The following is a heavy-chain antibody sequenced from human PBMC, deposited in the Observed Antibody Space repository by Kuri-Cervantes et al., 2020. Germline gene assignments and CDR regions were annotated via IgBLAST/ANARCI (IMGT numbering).Heavy chain of an antibody. J-gene: IGHJ1*01. Sequence: SVKVSCKASGGIFRNYAINWVRQAPGQGLEWMGGIIAIFNTANYAQKFQGRVTITADEPTSTVYMELSSLRSEDTAVYYCATGVQDFVWELFQHWGQGTLVTVSS. CDR2: IIAIFNTA. D-gene: IGHD2-15*01. V-gene: IGHV1-69*13. CDR3: ATGVQDFVWELFQH. CDR1: GGIFRNYA.